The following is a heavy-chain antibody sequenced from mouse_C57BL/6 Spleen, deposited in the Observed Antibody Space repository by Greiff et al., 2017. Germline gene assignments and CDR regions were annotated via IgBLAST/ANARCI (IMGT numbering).Heavy chain of an antibody. Sequence: QVQLQQPRAELVRPGTSVKLSCKASGYTFTSYWMHWVKQRPGQGLEWIGVIDPSDSYTNYNQKFKGKATLTVDTSSSTAYMQLSSLTSEDSAVYYCARNLRGYGSSYDGAYWGQGTLVTVSA. CDR3: ARNLRGYGSSYDGAY. CDR2: IDPSDSYT. D-gene: IGHD1-1*01. V-gene: IGHV1-59*01. CDR1: GYTFTSYW. J-gene: IGHJ3*01.